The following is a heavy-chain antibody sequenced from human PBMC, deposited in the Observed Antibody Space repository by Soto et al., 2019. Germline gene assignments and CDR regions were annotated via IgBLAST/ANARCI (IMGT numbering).Heavy chain of an antibody. CDR2: VSSSGSTI. J-gene: IGHJ4*02. CDR1: GFTFSDFY. Sequence: QVQLVESGGGLVQPGGPLRLSCAASGFTFSDFYMTWIRQAPGKGREWVAYVSSSGSTIFYADSVKGRFTISRDNANHSLFPEMSSLRAEDTAVYYCAREYTTNVVGPPGYWGQGTLVIVSS. D-gene: IGHD2-15*01. CDR3: AREYTTNVVGPPGY. V-gene: IGHV3-11*01.